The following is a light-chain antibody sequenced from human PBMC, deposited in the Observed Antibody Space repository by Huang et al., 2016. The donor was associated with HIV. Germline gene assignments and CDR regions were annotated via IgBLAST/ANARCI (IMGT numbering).Light chain of an antibody. CDR1: QSLFYSSNSKNY. J-gene: IGKJ1*01. CDR2: WAA. V-gene: IGKV4-1*01. Sequence: DIVMTQSPDSLAVSLGERATIKCRSSQSLFYSSNSKNYLAWFQQKPGQAPRLLIYWAAEWGSGVPDRFTGRGSGTDFTLTIGRLETEGAAVYYCQQYYSLPQTFGRGTKVEIK. CDR3: QQYYSLPQT.